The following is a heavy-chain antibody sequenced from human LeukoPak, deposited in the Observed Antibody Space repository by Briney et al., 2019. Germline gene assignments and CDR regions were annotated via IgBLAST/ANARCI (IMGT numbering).Heavy chain of an antibody. J-gene: IGHJ4*02. CDR2: ISSSSSYI. CDR3: AKPDWSV. Sequence: GGSLRLSCAASGFTFSRHNMNWVRQAPGKGLEWVSSISSSSSYIYYADSVKGRFTISRDNARNSLYLQMNSLRAEDTAVYYCAKPDWSVWGQGTLVTVSS. D-gene: IGHD3-9*01. V-gene: IGHV3-21*01. CDR1: GFTFSRHN.